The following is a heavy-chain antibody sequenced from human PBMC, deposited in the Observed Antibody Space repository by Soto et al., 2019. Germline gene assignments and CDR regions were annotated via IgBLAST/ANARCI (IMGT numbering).Heavy chain of an antibody. Sequence: QVQLVESGGGAVQPGTSLRLSCAASGFSFSSFGMHWVRQAPGKGLEWVAVISYDVSNKDYADSVKGRFTISRDNSKNTLYLQMNSLRAEDTAVYYCAKDSSGYYPSFDYWGQGTLVTVSS. CDR1: GFSFSSFG. CDR2: ISYDVSNK. J-gene: IGHJ4*02. V-gene: IGHV3-30*18. D-gene: IGHD3-22*01. CDR3: AKDSSGYYPSFDY.